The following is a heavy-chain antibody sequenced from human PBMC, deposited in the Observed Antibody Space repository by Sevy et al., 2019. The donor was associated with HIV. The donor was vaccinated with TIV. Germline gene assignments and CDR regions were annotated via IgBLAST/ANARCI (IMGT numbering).Heavy chain of an antibody. J-gene: IGHJ4*02. Sequence: GGSLRLSCAASGFTFSKYSMSWVRQPPGKGLEWVSTLSFGCGEINYEDSVKGRFTISRDNSKGWVYLQMNNLRPEDTAVYYCAREGCTKPHDYWGQGTLVTVSS. V-gene: IGHV3-23*01. CDR2: LSFGCGEI. D-gene: IGHD2-8*01. CDR3: AREGCTKPHDY. CDR1: GFTFSKYS.